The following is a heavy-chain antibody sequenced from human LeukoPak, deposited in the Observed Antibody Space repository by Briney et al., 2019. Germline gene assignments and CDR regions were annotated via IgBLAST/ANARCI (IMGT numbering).Heavy chain of an antibody. CDR1: GCKFTNYW. V-gene: IGHV5-51*01. CDR3: ARGRQYDFWAARGLDY. D-gene: IGHD3-3*01. Sequence: PGESLKISCKTSGCKFTNYWIGWVRQMHGKGLEWVGIIHPQESDTKYGPSFQGQVPISVDKSIFTAYLQWSSLKESDTAMYYCARGRQYDFWAARGLDYWGQGTLVTVSS. CDR2: IHPQESDT. J-gene: IGHJ4*02.